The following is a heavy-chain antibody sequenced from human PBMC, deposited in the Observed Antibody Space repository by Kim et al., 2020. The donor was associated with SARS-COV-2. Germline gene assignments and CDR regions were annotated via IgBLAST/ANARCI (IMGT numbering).Heavy chain of an antibody. CDR1: GGTFSSYA. Sequence: SVKVSCKASGGTFSSYAISWVRQAPGQGLEWMGGIIPIFGTANYAQKFQGRVTITADESTSTAYMELSSLRSEDTAVYYCASGYCGGDCYVRYFQHWGQGTLVTVSS. V-gene: IGHV1-69*13. CDR3: ASGYCGGDCYVRYFQH. D-gene: IGHD2-21*01. J-gene: IGHJ1*01. CDR2: IIPIFGTA.